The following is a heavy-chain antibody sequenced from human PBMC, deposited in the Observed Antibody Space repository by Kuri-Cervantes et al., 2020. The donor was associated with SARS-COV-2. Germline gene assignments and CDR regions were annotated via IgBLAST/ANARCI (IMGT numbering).Heavy chain of an antibody. CDR1: GFTFSSYA. Sequence: LSLTCAASGFTFSSYAMHWVRQAPGKGLEWVAVISYDGSNKYYADSVKGRFTISRDNSKNTLYLQMNSLRAEDTAVYYCAIRRSYYAFDIWGQGTMVTVSS. CDR2: ISYDGSNK. J-gene: IGHJ3*02. V-gene: IGHV3-30*04. CDR3: AIRRSYYAFDI. D-gene: IGHD1-26*01.